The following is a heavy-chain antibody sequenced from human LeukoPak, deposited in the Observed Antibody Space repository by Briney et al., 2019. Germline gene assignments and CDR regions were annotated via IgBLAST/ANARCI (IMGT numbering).Heavy chain of an antibody. CDR3: ARDDSRYGMDV. J-gene: IGHJ6*02. CDR2: ISSSGSTI. V-gene: IGHV3-48*03. D-gene: IGHD3-22*01. Sequence: GGSLRLSCAASGFTFSSYETNWVRQAPGKGLEWVSYISSSGSTIYYADSVKGRFTISRDNAKNSLYLQMNSLRAEDTAVYYCARDDSRYGMDVWGQGTTVTVSS. CDR1: GFTFSSYE.